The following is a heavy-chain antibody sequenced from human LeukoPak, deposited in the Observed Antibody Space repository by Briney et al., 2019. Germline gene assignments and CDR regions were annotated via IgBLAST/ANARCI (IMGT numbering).Heavy chain of an antibody. V-gene: IGHV3-30*04. CDR1: GFTFSSYA. Sequence: GRSLRLSCAASGFTFSSYAMHWVRQAPGKGLEWVAVISYDGSNKYYADSVKGRFTISRDNSKNTLYLQMNSLRAEDTAVYYCAKDLQYNHDYGDYVAGALDYWGQGTLVTVSS. CDR3: AKDLQYNHDYGDYVAGALDY. J-gene: IGHJ4*02. D-gene: IGHD4-17*01. CDR2: ISYDGSNK.